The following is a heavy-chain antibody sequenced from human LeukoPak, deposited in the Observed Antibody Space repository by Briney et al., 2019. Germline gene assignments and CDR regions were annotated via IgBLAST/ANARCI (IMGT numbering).Heavy chain of an antibody. D-gene: IGHD3-22*01. Sequence: GGSLRLSCAASGFTFSSYGMHWVRQAPGKGLEWVAVIWYDGSNKYYADSMKGRFTISRDNSKNTLYLQMNSLRAEDTAVYYCAKEDSSGYYPLDYWGQGTLVTVSS. CDR1: GFTFSSYG. J-gene: IGHJ4*02. V-gene: IGHV3-33*06. CDR2: IWYDGSNK. CDR3: AKEDSSGYYPLDY.